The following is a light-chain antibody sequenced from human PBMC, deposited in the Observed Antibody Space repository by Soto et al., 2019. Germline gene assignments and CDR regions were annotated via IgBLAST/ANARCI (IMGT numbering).Light chain of an antibody. CDR3: QKYDSAPT. CDR2: AAS. V-gene: IGKV1-27*01. CDR1: QGISNA. Sequence: DIQITQSPSSLSASVGDSVTITCRASQGISNALAWYQQRPGKVPNLLMYAASTLQSGVPSRFSGGGSGTVFTLSISSLKPEDVATYDCQKYDSAPTFGQGTKVDI. J-gene: IGKJ1*01.